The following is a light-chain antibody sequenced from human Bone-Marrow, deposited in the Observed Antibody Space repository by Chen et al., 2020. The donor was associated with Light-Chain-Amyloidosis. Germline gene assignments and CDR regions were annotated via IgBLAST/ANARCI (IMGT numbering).Light chain of an antibody. Sequence: SYELTPPPSVSVSPGQTAMITCSGDDLPTKYAYWYQQKPGQAPVRVILTDTESPSGITERFSGSRSGTTATLSISGVQAEDEADYHCQSADRSGTYEGIFGGGTNLTVL. V-gene: IGLV3-25*03. CDR3: QSADRSGTYEGI. CDR2: TDT. CDR1: DLPTKY. J-gene: IGLJ2*01.